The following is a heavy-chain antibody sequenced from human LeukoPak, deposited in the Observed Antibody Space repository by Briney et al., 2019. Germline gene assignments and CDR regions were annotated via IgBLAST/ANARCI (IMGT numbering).Heavy chain of an antibody. J-gene: IGHJ3*02. CDR3: TRGKLIVLVPAPI. Sequence: GGSLRLSCTASGFKFNNYAMHWVRQAPGKGLEWVAVISYDGTFEDYADSVKGRFTISRGNSKNTLYLQMNSLRVEDTAMYYCTRGKLIVLVPAPIWGQGTMVTVSS. CDR1: GFKFNNYA. D-gene: IGHD2-2*01. V-gene: IGHV3-30*03. CDR2: ISYDGTFE.